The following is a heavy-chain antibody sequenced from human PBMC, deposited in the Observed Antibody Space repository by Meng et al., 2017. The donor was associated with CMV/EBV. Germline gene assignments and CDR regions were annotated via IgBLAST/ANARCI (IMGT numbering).Heavy chain of an antibody. D-gene: IGHD2-15*01. Sequence: GESLKISCAASGFTFSSYAMSWVRQAPGKGLEWVSVLYSGGSSTNYADSVKGRFTISRDKSKNTLYLEMNSLRADDTALYFCAKDPIAHAGSYFDSWGQGTLVTVSS. CDR2: LYSGGSST. CDR1: GFTFSSYA. V-gene: IGHV3-23*03. J-gene: IGHJ4*02. CDR3: AKDPIAHAGSYFDS.